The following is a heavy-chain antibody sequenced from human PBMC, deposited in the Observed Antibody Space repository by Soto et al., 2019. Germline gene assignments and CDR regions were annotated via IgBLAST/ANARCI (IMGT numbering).Heavy chain of an antibody. Sequence: XWSMSLSCAASGFNFDNSYMSWVRQAPGKGLEWVAILYSGGKSYYAESVRGRFTISRDISKNTLDLQMNRLTADDTAVYYCSKNNVAPAFVGFGDWGQGTLVTVSS. V-gene: IGHV3-53*01. CDR3: SKNNVAPAFVGFGD. J-gene: IGHJ4*02. D-gene: IGHD2-2*01. CDR1: GFNFDNSY. CDR2: LYSGGKS.